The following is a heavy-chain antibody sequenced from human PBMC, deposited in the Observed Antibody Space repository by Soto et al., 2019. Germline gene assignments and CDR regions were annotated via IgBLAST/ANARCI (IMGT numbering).Heavy chain of an antibody. CDR2: INPSGGTT. CDR1: GYTFTSYY. V-gene: IGHV1-46*03. D-gene: IGHD6-13*01. Sequence: ASVKVSCKASGYTFTSYYMLWVRQAPGQGLEWMGIINPSGGTTIYARKFQGRVTMTRDTSTSTVYMELSSLRSEDTAVYYCARDRVPNAPGYSPNNWFDPWGQGTLVTVSS. J-gene: IGHJ5*02. CDR3: ARDRVPNAPGYSPNNWFDP.